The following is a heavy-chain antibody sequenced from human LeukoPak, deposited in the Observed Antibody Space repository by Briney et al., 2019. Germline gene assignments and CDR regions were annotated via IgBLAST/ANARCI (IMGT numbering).Heavy chain of an antibody. CDR3: ATEGCSGGSCQFDY. CDR2: FDPEDGET. CDR1: GYTLTELS. Sequence: ASVKVSXKVSGYTLTELSMHWVRQAPGKGLEWMEGFDPEDGETIYAQKFQGRVTMTEDTSTDTAYMELSSLRSEDTAVYYCATEGCSGGSCQFDYWGQGTLVTVSS. V-gene: IGHV1-24*01. D-gene: IGHD2-15*01. J-gene: IGHJ4*02.